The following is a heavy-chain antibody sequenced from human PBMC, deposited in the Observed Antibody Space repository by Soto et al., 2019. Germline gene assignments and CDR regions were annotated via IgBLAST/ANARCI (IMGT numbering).Heavy chain of an antibody. J-gene: IGHJ5*02. CDR2: TYYRSKWST. V-gene: IGHV6-1*01. CDR3: TRALSGSYDH. CDR1: GDSVSSKSAA. D-gene: IGHD1-26*01. Sequence: SQTLSLTCTISGDSVSSKSAAWNWIRQSPSRGLEWLGRTYYRSKWSTDYAISVKSRITINPDTSNNHFSLQLKSVTPEDTAVYYCTRALSGSYDHWGQGTLVTVSS.